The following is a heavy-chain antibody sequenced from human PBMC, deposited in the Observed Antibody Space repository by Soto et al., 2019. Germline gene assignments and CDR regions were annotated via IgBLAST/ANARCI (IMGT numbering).Heavy chain of an antibody. V-gene: IGHV3-64D*06. CDR3: ARDITRPRTYDVMTGIFDF. D-gene: IGHD3-9*01. CDR1: GFIFSAYT. Sequence: GGSLRLSCSASGFIFSAYTIHWVRQAPGTGLEYVAAISDNGDDTYYADSVKGRFTISRDNSKSTLYLQMSSLRPDDTAVYYCARDITRPRTYDVMTGIFDFWGQGTLVTVSS. CDR2: ISDNGDDT. J-gene: IGHJ4*02.